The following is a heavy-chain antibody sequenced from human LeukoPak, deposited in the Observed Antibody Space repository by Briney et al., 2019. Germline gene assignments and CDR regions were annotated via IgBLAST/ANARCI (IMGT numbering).Heavy chain of an antibody. Sequence: PSETLSLTCTVSGGSISSYYWSWIRQPPRKGLEWIGYIYNRGSTNYNPSLKSRVTISVDTSKNQFSLKLSSVTAADTAVYYCARDRKGGGLDPWGQGTLVTVSS. J-gene: IGHJ5*02. D-gene: IGHD3-16*01. V-gene: IGHV4-4*09. CDR1: GGSISSYY. CDR3: ARDRKGGGLDP. CDR2: IYNRGST.